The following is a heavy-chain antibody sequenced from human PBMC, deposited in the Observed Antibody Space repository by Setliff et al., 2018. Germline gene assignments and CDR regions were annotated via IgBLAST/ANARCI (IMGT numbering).Heavy chain of an antibody. CDR2: IYSSGSS. J-gene: IGHJ5*02. CDR3: ARAAKYDSSGYYGFWFDP. CDR1: GGSISSSY. V-gene: IGHV4-59*01. D-gene: IGHD3-22*01. Sequence: SETLSLTCSVSGGSISSSYWTWIRQPPGKGLEWIGYIYSSGSSNYNPSLTSRVTISVDTSKNQFSLRLSSVTAADTAVYYCARAAKYDSSGYYGFWFDPWGQGNLVTVSS.